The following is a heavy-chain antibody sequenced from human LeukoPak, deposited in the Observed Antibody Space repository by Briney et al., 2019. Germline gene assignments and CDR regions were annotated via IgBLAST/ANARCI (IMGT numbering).Heavy chain of an antibody. CDR3: TTVRSTWGY. CDR1: AFTFSDAW. J-gene: IGHJ4*02. CDR2: IKSKTDGGTT. V-gene: IGHV3-15*01. D-gene: IGHD3-16*01. Sequence: GRCPTLSCAASAFTFSDAWMSWVRQAPGKGLEWVGRIKSKTDGGTTDYAAPVKDRFTISRDDSQNTLYLQMNSLKSDDTAVYYCTTVRSTWGYWGQGTLVTVSS.